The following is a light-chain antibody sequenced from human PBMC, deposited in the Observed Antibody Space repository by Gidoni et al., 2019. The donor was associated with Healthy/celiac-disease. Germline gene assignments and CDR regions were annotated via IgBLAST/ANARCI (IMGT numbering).Light chain of an antibody. Sequence: QSVLPQPPSASGTPAQRVTISCSGSSSNIGSNYVSWYQQLPGTAPKLLIYRNNQRPSGVPDRFSGSKSGTSASLAISGLRSEDEADYYCAAWDDSLSGPVFGGGTKLTVL. V-gene: IGLV1-47*01. CDR2: RNN. CDR3: AAWDDSLSGPV. CDR1: SSNIGSNY. J-gene: IGLJ3*02.